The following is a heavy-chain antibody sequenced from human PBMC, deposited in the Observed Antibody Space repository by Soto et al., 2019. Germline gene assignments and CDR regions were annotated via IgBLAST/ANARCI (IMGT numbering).Heavy chain of an antibody. CDR3: ASPSYAPNYYYYGMDV. CDR1: GGSISSYY. CDR2: IYYSGST. V-gene: IGHV4-59*08. D-gene: IGHD3-16*01. Sequence: SETLSLTCTVSGGSISSYYWSWIRQPPGKGLEWIGYIYYSGSTDYNPSLKSRVTISVDTSKNQFSLKLSSVTAADTAVYHCASPSYAPNYYYYGMDVWGQRTTVTVSS. J-gene: IGHJ6*02.